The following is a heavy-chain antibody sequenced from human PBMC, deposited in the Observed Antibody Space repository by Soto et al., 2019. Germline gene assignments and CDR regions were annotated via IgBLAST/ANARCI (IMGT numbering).Heavy chain of an antibody. J-gene: IGHJ4*02. CDR1: GFTFSSYA. CDR3: AKARAQYYDFWSGYPVDY. V-gene: IGHV3-23*01. CDR2: ISGSGGST. Sequence: GGSLRLSCAASGFTFSSYAMSWVRQAPGKGLEWVSAISGSGGSTYYADSVKGRFTISRDNSKNTLYLQMNSLRAEDTAVFYCAKARAQYYDFWSGYPVDYWGQGTLVTVSS. D-gene: IGHD3-3*01.